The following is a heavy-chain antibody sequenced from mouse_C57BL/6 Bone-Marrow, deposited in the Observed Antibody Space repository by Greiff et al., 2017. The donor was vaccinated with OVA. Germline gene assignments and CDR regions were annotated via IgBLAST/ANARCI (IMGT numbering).Heavy chain of an antibody. J-gene: IGHJ4*01. CDR2: IYIGNGYT. V-gene: IGHV1-58*01. CDR1: GYTFTSYG. CDR3: ARYYSYHYYAMDY. D-gene: IGHD2-12*01. Sequence: EVKVVESGAELVRPGSSVKMSCKTSGYTFTSYGINWVKQRPGQGLEWIGYIYIGNGYTEYNEKFKGKATLTSDTSSSTAYMQLSSLTSEDSAISFCARYYSYHYYAMDYWGQEASVTVSS.